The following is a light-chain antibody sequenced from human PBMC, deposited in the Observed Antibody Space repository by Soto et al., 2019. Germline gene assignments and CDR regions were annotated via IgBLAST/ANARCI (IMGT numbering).Light chain of an antibody. CDR3: ASWEDTLNGAV. Sequence: QSVLTQPPSASGTPGQRVTISCSGSSSNIGSNTVNWYQQLPGTAPKLIIYGNNERPSGVPDRFSGSKSGTSGSLAISGLQSEDEADYYCASWEDTLNGAVFGGGTQLTVL. J-gene: IGLJ7*01. CDR2: GNN. CDR1: SSNIGSNT. V-gene: IGLV1-44*01.